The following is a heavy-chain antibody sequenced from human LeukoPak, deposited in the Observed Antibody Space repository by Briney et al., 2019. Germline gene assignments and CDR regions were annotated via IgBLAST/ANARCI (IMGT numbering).Heavy chain of an antibody. Sequence: SETPSLTCTVSGGSISSGDYYWSWIRQPPGKGLEWIGYIYYSGSTYYNPSLKSRVTISVDTSKNQFSLKLSSVTAADTAVYYCARVSGQQLYFYWGQGTLVTVSS. CDR3: ARVSGQQLYFY. D-gene: IGHD6-13*01. J-gene: IGHJ4*02. CDR1: GGSISSGDYY. V-gene: IGHV4-30-4*08. CDR2: IYYSGST.